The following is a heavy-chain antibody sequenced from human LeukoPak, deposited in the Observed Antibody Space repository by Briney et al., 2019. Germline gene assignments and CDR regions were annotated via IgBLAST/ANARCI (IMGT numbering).Heavy chain of an antibody. J-gene: IGHJ5*02. CDR1: GASISNYY. CDR3: ARGGAYCSTTSCYNNWFDP. V-gene: IGHV4-4*07. D-gene: IGHD2-2*02. Sequence: SETLSLTCTVSGASISNYYWSWIRQPAGKGLEWIGRVHTSGTTNYNPSLKSRVTMSVDTSKNQVSLKLDSVTAADTAVYYCARGGAYCSTTSCYNNWFDPWGQGTLVTVSS. CDR2: VHTSGTT.